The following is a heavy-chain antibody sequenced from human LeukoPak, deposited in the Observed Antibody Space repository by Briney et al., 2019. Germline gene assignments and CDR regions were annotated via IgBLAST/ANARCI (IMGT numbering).Heavy chain of an antibody. CDR1: GGSIISGGYS. V-gene: IGHV4-30-2*01. CDR2: ISHSGST. Sequence: PSQTLSLTCAVSGGSIISGGYSWSWIRQPPGKGLEWIGYISHSGSTYYNPSLKSRVTISVDRSKNHISLKLTSVTAADTAVYYCARGALTYDFWSGYSTQFDYWGQGTLVTVSS. CDR3: ARGALTYDFWSGYSTQFDY. D-gene: IGHD3-3*01. J-gene: IGHJ4*02.